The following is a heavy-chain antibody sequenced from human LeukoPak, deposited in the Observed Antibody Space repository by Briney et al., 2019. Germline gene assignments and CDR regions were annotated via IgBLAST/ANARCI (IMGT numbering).Heavy chain of an antibody. CDR3: ARDFGSPAVYYMVV. CDR1: GFTFSSYA. D-gene: IGHD3-10*01. J-gene: IGHJ6*03. Sequence: GGSLRLSCAASGFTFSSYAMSWVRQAPGKGLEWVSAISNSGGSTTFYADSVKGRFTISRDNSKNTLFLQMNSLRVEDTAVYYCARDFGSPAVYYMVVWGKGTTVTVSS. CDR2: ISNSGGSTT. V-gene: IGHV3-23*01.